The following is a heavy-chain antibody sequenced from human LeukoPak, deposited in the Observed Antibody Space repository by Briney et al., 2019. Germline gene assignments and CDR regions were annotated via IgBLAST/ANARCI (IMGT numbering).Heavy chain of an antibody. CDR2: IYYSGST. CDR3: ARVMAARREDLNWFDP. V-gene: IGHV4-31*03. D-gene: IGHD6-6*01. Sequence: PSETLSLTCTVSGGSISSGGYYWSWIRQHPGKGLEWIGYIYYSGSTYYNPSLKSRVTMSVDTSKNQFSLNLTSVNAADTAVYYCARVMAARREDLNWFDPWGQGTLVTVSS. J-gene: IGHJ5*02. CDR1: GGSISSGGYY.